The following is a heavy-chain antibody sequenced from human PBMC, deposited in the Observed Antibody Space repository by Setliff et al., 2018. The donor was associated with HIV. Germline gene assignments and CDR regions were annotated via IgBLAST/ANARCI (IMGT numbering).Heavy chain of an antibody. D-gene: IGHD3-10*01. CDR1: GDSMGSGDYS. Sequence: SETLSLTCAVSGDSMGSGDYSWNWIRQSPGKGLEWIGYIYPSGRTYYNPSLKNRVTMSIDRSKKQFSLNLSSVTAADTALYFCVREGAGSGSYYLDFWGQGILVTVSS. CDR3: VREGAGSGSYYLDF. J-gene: IGHJ4*02. CDR2: IYPSGRT. V-gene: IGHV4-30-2*06.